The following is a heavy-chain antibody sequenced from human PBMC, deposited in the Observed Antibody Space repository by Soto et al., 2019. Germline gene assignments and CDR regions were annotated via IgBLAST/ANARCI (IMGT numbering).Heavy chain of an antibody. D-gene: IGHD3-10*01. CDR1: GGSFSGYY. V-gene: IGHV4-34*01. CDR2: INHSGST. J-gene: IGHJ6*02. Sequence: SETLSLTCAVYGGSFSGYYWSWIRQPPGKGLEWIGEINHSGSTNYNPSLKSRVTISVDTSKNQFSLKLSSVTAADTAVYYCARGHYGGWYYGSGAYGMDVWGQGTTVTVSS. CDR3: ARGHYGGWYYGSGAYGMDV.